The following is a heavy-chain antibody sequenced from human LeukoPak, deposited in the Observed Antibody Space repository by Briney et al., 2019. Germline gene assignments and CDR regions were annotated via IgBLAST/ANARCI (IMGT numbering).Heavy chain of an antibody. V-gene: IGHV6-1*01. Sequence: SQTLSLTCAISGDSVSSNIVTWTWIRQSPSRGLEWLGRAYYRSKWYYDYAGSLNGRITIDPDTSKNQLSLQLTSVTPEDTAVYYCVRLIGNSWFGSWGQGTLVTVSS. CDR1: GDSVSSNIVT. J-gene: IGHJ5*01. CDR2: AYYRSKWYY. CDR3: VRLIGNSWFGS.